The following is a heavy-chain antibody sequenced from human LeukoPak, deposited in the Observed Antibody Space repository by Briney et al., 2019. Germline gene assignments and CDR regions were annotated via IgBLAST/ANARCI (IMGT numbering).Heavy chain of an antibody. CDR2: IYSGGST. J-gene: IGHJ6*02. V-gene: IGHV3-66*01. CDR3: ARVRGYYHGGYYYYGMDV. CDR1: GFTVSSNY. Sequence: GGSLRLSCAASGFTVSSNYMSWVRQAPGKGLEWVSVIYSGGSTYYADSVKGRFTISRDNSKNTLYLQMNSLRAEDTAGYYCARVRGYYHGGYYYYGMDVWGQGTTVTVSS. D-gene: IGHD3-22*01.